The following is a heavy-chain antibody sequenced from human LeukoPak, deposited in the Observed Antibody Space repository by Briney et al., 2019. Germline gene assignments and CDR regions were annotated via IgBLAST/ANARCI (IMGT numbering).Heavy chain of an antibody. Sequence: SETLSLTCTVSGGSISSYYWSWIRQPPGKGLEWIGYIYYSGSTNYNPSRKSRVTISVDTSKNQFSLKLSSVTAADTAVYYCARYSSRSVTSGGDYYYGMDVWGQGTTVTVSS. J-gene: IGHJ6*02. CDR3: ARYSSRSVTSGGDYYYGMDV. D-gene: IGHD6-13*01. CDR2: IYYSGST. CDR1: GGSISSYY. V-gene: IGHV4-59*01.